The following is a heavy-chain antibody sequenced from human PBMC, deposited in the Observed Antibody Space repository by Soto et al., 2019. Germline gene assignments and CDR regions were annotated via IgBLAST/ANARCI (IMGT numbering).Heavy chain of an antibody. J-gene: IGHJ5*02. CDR1: GFTFSSYE. CDR3: ARDPDSVVLPAAPPDWFDP. V-gene: IGHV3-48*03. CDR2: ISSSGSTI. Sequence: LRLSCAASGFTFSSYEMNWVRQAPGKGLEWVSYISSSGSTIYYADSVKGRFTISRDNAKNSLYLQMNSLRAEDTAVYYCARDPDSVVLPAAPPDWFDPWGQRTLVTVSS. D-gene: IGHD2-2*01.